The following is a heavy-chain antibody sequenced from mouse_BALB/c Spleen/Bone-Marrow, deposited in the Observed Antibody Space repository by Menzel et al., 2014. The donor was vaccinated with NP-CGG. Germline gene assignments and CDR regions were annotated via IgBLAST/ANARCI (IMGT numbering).Heavy chain of an antibody. V-gene: IGHV1S137*01. J-gene: IGHJ4*01. CDR3: ARSGKVRNAMDY. CDR1: GYTFTDYA. D-gene: IGHD2-14*01. CDR2: ISNYYGDA. Sequence: VQLQQSGAELVRPGVSVKISCKGSGYTFTDYAMHWVKQSHAKSPEGIGLISNYYGDASYNQKFKGKATMTVDKSSSTAYMELARLTSEDSAIYYCARSGKVRNAMDYWGQGTSVTVS.